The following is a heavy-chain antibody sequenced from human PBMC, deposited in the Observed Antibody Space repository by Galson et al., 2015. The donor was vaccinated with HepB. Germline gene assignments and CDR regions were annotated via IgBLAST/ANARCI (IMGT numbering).Heavy chain of an antibody. Sequence: LRLCCAASGFTVSDKCMAWVRQAPGKGLGWVPVLYSGGTAAYVDSVQGRFTISRDSSKNTLYLQMNNLRPEDTAVYHWARGLSVPSRAFDYWGQGILVTVSS. CDR3: ARGLSVPSRAFDY. D-gene: IGHD6-19*01. CDR1: GFTVSDKC. J-gene: IGHJ4*02. V-gene: IGHV3-53*01. CDR2: LYSGGTA.